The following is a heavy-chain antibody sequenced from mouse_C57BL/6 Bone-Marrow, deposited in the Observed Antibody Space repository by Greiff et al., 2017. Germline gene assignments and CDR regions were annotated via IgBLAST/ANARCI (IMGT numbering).Heavy chain of an antibody. V-gene: IGHV1-56*01. Sequence: QVQLQQSGPELVRPGASVKISCKAPGYTFTSHWMQWVRQRPGQGLEWIGEIFPGSGSTYYNEKFKGKATLAVDTSSSTAYMQLSSLSSEDSAVYFWARRISTPYGDYFDYWGQGTTLTVSS. CDR2: IFPGSGST. J-gene: IGHJ2*01. D-gene: IGHD1-1*01. CDR3: ARRISTPYGDYFDY. CDR1: GYTFTSHW.